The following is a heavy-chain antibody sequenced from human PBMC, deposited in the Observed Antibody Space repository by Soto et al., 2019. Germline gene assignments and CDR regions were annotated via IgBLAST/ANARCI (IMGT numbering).Heavy chain of an antibody. D-gene: IGHD3-22*01. V-gene: IGHV4-59*12. CDR3: ARDTDPYHYDMEGRRKTYNYYGMDV. CDR1: GGSTTSDY. CDR2: ICHSLGA. Sequence: SETLSLPGTVSGGSTTSDYWSWIRQPPGKRLEWLGYICHSLGAYYNPSLKSRVTIAVDSAKDEFSLNLSSVTAADTAVYYCARDTDPYHYDMEGRRKTYNYYGMDVWGQGTTVTVSS. J-gene: IGHJ6*02.